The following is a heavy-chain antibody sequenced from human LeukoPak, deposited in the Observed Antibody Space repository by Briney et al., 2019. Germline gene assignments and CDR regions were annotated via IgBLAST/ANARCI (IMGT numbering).Heavy chain of an antibody. V-gene: IGHV1-8*02. CDR3: VGDSGIAASGAFGY. J-gene: IGHJ4*02. CDR2: MNPNSGNT. Sequence: AASVKVSCKASGYTFSSYDINWVRQATGQGLEWMGWMNPNSGNTGYAQKFQGRVTMTRNTSTDTAYMELTSLTSEDTAVYYCVGDSGIAASGAFGYWGQGTLVTVSS. D-gene: IGHD6-13*01. CDR1: GYTFSSYD.